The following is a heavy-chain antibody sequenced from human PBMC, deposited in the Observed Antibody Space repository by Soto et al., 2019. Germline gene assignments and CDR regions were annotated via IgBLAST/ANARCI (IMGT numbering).Heavy chain of an antibody. Sequence: SETLSLTCTVSGGSISSYYWSWIRQPPGKGLEWIGYIYYSGSTNYNPSLKSRVTISVDTSKNQFSLKLSSVTAADTAVYYCARGWDGYYDFWSGYLYGTDVWGQGTTVTVSS. CDR1: GGSISSYY. J-gene: IGHJ6*02. CDR3: ARGWDGYYDFWSGYLYGTDV. D-gene: IGHD3-3*01. V-gene: IGHV4-59*01. CDR2: IYYSGST.